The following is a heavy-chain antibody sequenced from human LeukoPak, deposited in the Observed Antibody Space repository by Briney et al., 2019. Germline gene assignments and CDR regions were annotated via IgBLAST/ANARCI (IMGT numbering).Heavy chain of an antibody. Sequence: GGSLRLSCAASEFTVSSNEMNWVRQAPGKGLEWVSSISGGSTYYADSRKGRFTISRDNSKNTLYLQMNSLRAEDTAVYYCARDRVTMRDAFDIWGQGTMVTVSS. D-gene: IGHD3-10*01. V-gene: IGHV3-38*03. CDR3: ARDRVTMRDAFDI. CDR2: ISGGST. CDR1: EFTVSSNE. J-gene: IGHJ3*02.